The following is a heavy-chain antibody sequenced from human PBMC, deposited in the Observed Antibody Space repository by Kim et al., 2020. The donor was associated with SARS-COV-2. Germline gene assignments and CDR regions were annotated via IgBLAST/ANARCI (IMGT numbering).Heavy chain of an antibody. CDR1: GGSISSSSYY. CDR3: ARCRDSSSWFLNWFDP. V-gene: IGHV4-39*01. J-gene: IGHJ5*02. CDR2: IYYSGST. D-gene: IGHD6-13*01. Sequence: SETLSLTCTVSGGSISSSSYYWGWIRQPPGKGLEWIGSIYYSGSTYYNPSLKSRVTISVDTSKNQFSLKLSSVTAADTAVYYCARCRDSSSWFLNWFDPWGQGTLVTVSS.